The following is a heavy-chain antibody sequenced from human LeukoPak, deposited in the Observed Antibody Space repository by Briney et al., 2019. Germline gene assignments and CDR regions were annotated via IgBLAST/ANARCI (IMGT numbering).Heavy chain of an antibody. CDR2: IWYDGSNK. V-gene: IGHV3-33*01. D-gene: IGHD4-17*01. Sequence: QPGRSLRLSCAASGFTFSSYGMHWVRQAPGKGLEWVAVIWYDGSNKYYADSVKGRFTISRDNSKNTLYLQMNSLRAEDTAVYYCARDPFNYDYGDYLPWGVPYFDYWGQGTLVTVSS. CDR1: GFTFSSYG. CDR3: ARDPFNYDYGDYLPWGVPYFDY. J-gene: IGHJ4*02.